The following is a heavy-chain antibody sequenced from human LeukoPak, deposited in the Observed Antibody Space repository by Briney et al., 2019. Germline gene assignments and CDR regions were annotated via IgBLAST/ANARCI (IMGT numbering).Heavy chain of an antibody. V-gene: IGHV4-39*01. J-gene: IGHJ6*03. CDR1: GGSISSSSYY. Sequence: PSETLSLTCTVSGGSISSSSYYWGWIRQPPGKGLEWIGSIYYSGSTYYNPSLKSRVTISVDTSKNQFSLKLSSVTAADTAVYYCARHLSDYDSSGYYYYYYYMDVWGKGTTVTISS. D-gene: IGHD3-22*01. CDR3: ARHLSDYDSSGYYYYYYYMDV. CDR2: IYYSGST.